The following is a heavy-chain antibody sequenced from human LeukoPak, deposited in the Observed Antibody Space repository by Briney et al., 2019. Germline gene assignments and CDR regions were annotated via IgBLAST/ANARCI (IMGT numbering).Heavy chain of an antibody. CDR1: GGSISSGSYY. J-gene: IGHJ4*02. CDR3: ARGRSSSWYGDYFDY. Sequence: PSQTLSLTCTVSGGSISSGSYYWSWIRQPAGKGLEWIGRIYTSGSTNYNPSLKSRVTISVDTSKNQSSLKLSSVTAADTAVYYCARGRSSSWYGDYFDYWGQGTLVTVSS. V-gene: IGHV4-61*02. D-gene: IGHD6-13*01. CDR2: IYTSGST.